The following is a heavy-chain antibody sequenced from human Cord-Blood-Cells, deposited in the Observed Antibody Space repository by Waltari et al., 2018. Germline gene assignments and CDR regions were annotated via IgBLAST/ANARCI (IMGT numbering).Heavy chain of an antibody. Sequence: QVQLVQSGAEVKKPGSSVKVSSKASGGTFSRDAIRWVRRAPGQGLEWMGGSIPIFGTANDAQKFQGRVTITADESTSTAYMELSSLRSEDTAVYYCARDGYSGSYYYGMDVWGQGTTVIVSS. CDR2: SIPIFGTA. D-gene: IGHD1-26*01. J-gene: IGHJ6*02. V-gene: IGHV1-69*01. CDR1: GGTFSRDA. CDR3: ARDGYSGSYYYGMDV.